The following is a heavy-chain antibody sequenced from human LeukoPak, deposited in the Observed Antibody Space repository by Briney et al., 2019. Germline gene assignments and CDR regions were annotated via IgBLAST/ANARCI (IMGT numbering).Heavy chain of an antibody. V-gene: IGHV4-59*08. CDR1: GGSISSYY. J-gene: IGHJ4*02. CDR3: ARHYYDSSGYYSY. D-gene: IGHD3-22*01. Sequence: PSETLSLTCTVSGGSISSYYWSWIRQPPGKGLGWIGYIYYSGSTNYNPSLKSRVTISVDTSKNQFSLKLSSVTAADTAVYYCARHYYDSSGYYSYWGQGTLATVSS. CDR2: IYYSGST.